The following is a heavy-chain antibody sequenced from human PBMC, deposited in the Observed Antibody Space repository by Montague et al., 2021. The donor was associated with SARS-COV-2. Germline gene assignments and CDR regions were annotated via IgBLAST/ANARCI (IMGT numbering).Heavy chain of an antibody. D-gene: IGHD3-16*01. Sequence: SLRLSCAASGFSFSNYDMYWVRQATGKGLEWVSGIDTAGHTYYPGSVKGRFTISRENANNSLYLQMNSLRDGDTAVYYCARETTVQYYYAMDVRGQGTTVAVSS. CDR3: ARETTVQYYYAMDV. J-gene: IGHJ6*02. CDR1: GFSFSNYD. V-gene: IGHV3-13*04. CDR2: IDTAGHT.